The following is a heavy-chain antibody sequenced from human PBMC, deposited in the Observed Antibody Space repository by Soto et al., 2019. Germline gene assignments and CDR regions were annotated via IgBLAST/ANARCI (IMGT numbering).Heavy chain of an antibody. CDR2: ISGSGGNT. V-gene: IGHV3-23*01. CDR3: AKASTTYSSRWYDFDY. J-gene: IGHJ4*02. D-gene: IGHD6-19*01. Sequence: EVQLLESGGGLVQPGGSLRLSCAASGFTFNSYAMSWVRQAPGKGLERVSVISGSGGNTDYADSVKGRFTISRDNSKNTLHLQMNNLRAEDTALYYCAKASTTYSSRWYDFDYWGQGTLVTVSP. CDR1: GFTFNSYA.